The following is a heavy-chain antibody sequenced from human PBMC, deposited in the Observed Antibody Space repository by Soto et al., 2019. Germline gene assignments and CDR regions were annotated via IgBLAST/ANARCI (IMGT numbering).Heavy chain of an antibody. V-gene: IGHV4-34*01. CDR1: GGSFSGYS. CDR3: AGHCTTTSCYWRFDP. D-gene: IGHD2-2*01. CDR2: INHRGST. Sequence: PSQTLSVTCAVEGGSFSGYSWSWIRQPPGKGLEWIGEINHRGSTNYNPSLKSRVTISVDTSKNQFSLKVSSVTAADTAVYYCAGHCTTTSCYWRFDPWGQGTLVTVSS. J-gene: IGHJ5*02.